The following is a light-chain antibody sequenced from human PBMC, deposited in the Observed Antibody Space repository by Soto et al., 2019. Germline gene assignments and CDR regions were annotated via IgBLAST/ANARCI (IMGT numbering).Light chain of an antibody. CDR3: AAWDDSLSGVV. CDR2: RND. Sequence: QSVLTQPPSASGTPGQRVTISCSGSTSNIGSNYVYWYQQFPGTAPKLLIYRNDQRPSGVPDRFSGSKSGTSVSLAVSGLRSEDEADYYCAAWDDSLSGVVFGGGTKVTVL. V-gene: IGLV1-47*01. J-gene: IGLJ2*01. CDR1: TSNIGSNY.